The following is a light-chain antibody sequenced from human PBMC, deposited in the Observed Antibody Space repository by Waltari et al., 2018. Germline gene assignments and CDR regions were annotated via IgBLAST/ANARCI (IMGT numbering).Light chain of an antibody. CDR3: QQRSSLPLYT. CDR2: DAS. CDR1: LSVSRS. J-gene: IGKJ2*01. V-gene: IGKV3-11*01. Sequence: EVVLTQSPATLSLFPGERAILSCRASLSVSRSLAWYQQKPGLAPRLLIYDASNRATGIPARFSGSWSGTDFTLTISSLEPEDFAVYYCQQRSSLPLYTFGQGTKLDLK.